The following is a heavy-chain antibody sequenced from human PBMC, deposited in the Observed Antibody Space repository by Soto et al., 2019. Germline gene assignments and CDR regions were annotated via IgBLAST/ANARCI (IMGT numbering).Heavy chain of an antibody. CDR2: ISAYNGNT. V-gene: IGHV1-18*01. D-gene: IGHD3-22*01. J-gene: IGHJ4*02. CDR3: ARVFLRVKVVGPFDY. CDR1: GYTFTSYG. Sequence: QVQLVQSGAEVKKPGASVKVSCKASGYTFTSYGISWVRQAPGQGLERMGWISAYNGNTNYAQKLQGRDTMTTDTSTSTAYMELRSLRSDDTAVYYCARVFLRVKVVGPFDYWGQGTLVTVSS.